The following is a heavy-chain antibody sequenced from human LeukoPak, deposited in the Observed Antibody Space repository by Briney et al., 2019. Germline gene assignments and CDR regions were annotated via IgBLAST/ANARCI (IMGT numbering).Heavy chain of an antibody. V-gene: IGHV1-2*02. J-gene: IGHJ6*03. CDR1: GYTFTGYY. CDR3: ARDYRGSYYYYYYMDV. CDR2: INPNSGGT. Sequence: ASVKVSCTASGYTFTGYYMHWVRQAPGQGLEWMGWINPNSGGTNYAQKFQGRVTITRDTSISTAYMELSRLRSDDTAVYYCARDYRGSYYYYYYMDVWGKGTTVTISS.